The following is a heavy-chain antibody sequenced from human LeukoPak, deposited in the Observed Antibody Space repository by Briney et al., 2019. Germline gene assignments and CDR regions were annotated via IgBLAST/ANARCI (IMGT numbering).Heavy chain of an antibody. CDR1: GDSISSTSYF. Sequence: PSETLSLTCTVSGDSISSTSYFWGWIRQPPGKGLEWIGTIYYSGTTYYNPSLKSRVTISVDTSKNQFSLKLSSVGASDTAVYYCARHKCSGIYCPFDYWGQGTLVTVSS. CDR2: IYYSGTT. D-gene: IGHD2-15*01. CDR3: ARHKCSGIYCPFDY. J-gene: IGHJ4*02. V-gene: IGHV4-39*01.